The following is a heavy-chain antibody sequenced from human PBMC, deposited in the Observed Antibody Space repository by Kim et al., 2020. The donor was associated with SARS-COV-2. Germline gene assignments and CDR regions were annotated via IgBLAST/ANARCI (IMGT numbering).Heavy chain of an antibody. CDR1: GGSISSYY. CDR2: IYYSGST. J-gene: IGHJ2*01. CDR3: ARREYGSGSYYDWYFDL. Sequence: SETLSHTCTVSGGSISSYYWSWIRQPPGKGLEWIGYIYYSGSTNYNPSLKSRVTISVDTSKNQFSLKLSSVTAADTAVYYCARREYGSGSYYDWYFDLWGRGTLVTVSS. D-gene: IGHD3-10*01. V-gene: IGHV4-59*08.